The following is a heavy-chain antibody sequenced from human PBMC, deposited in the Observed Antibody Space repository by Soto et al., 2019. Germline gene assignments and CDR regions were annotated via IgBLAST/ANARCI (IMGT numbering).Heavy chain of an antibody. CDR1: GYSFNSYW. CDR2: IDDSDSYT. D-gene: IGHD6-19*01. CDR3: ASRPKVAASRLGAYYYGMDF. J-gene: IGHJ6*01. Sequence: PVEFMEIFCQVLGYSFNSYWIIWVLQVPGEGLEGVGRIDDSDSYTNYRPSFQGHVTISADKSISTAYLQWSSLKASDTAMYYCASRPKVAASRLGAYYYGMDFWGQGTTVTVSS. V-gene: IGHV5-10-1*01.